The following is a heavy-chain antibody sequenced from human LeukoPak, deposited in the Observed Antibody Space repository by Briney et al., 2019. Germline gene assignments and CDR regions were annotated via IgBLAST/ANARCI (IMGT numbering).Heavy chain of an antibody. D-gene: IGHD4-17*01. CDR2: LRFDATSR. V-gene: IGHV3-30*02. J-gene: IGHJ4*02. CDR1: GFTFSTYG. Sequence: GGSLRLSCAASGFTFSTYGMHWVRQAPGKGLEWVSFLRFDATSRYYAESVKGRFTISRDNSKNTLYLQMNSLRAEDTAVYYCARSARPMTTVTTADYWGQGTLVTVSS. CDR3: ARSARPMTTVTTADY.